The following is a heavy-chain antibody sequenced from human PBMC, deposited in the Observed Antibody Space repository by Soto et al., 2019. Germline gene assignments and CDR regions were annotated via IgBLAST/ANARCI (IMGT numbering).Heavy chain of an antibody. V-gene: IGHV3-33*01. D-gene: IGHD2-2*01. Sequence: QVYLVESGGGVVQPGRSLRLSCAASGFPFSTYAMHWVRQAPGKGLEWVAVVWYDGTDKNYADSVKGRFTISRDNSKSTLYLQMDHLRVEDTGVYHSARTDCSSSDCPIDLVGAVTMDYWGQGTPVTVSS. CDR1: GFPFSTYA. CDR2: VWYDGTDK. J-gene: IGHJ4*02. CDR3: ARTDCSSSDCPIDLVGAVTMDY.